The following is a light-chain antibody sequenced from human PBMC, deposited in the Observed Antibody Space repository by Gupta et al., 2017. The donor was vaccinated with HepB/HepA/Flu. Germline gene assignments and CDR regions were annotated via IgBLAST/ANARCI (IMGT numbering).Light chain of an antibody. J-gene: IGKJ1*01. CDR2: RAS. Sequence: DIQMTQSPSTLSASVGDRVTITCRASQSISDWLAWYQQKPGKAPNLLIYRASTLESGVPSRFSGSGSGTEFTLTISSLQPDDFATYYCQEVSGSSWTFAKGPRWKSN. CDR1: QSISDW. V-gene: IGKV1-5*03. CDR3: QEVSGSSWT.